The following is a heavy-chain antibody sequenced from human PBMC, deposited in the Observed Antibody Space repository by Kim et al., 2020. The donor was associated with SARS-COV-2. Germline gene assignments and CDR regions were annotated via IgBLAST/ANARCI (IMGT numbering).Heavy chain of an antibody. CDR2: INHSGSA. D-gene: IGHD3-3*01. CDR3: ARVYYDFWSGYYGNGKNYGMDV. J-gene: IGHJ6*02. CDR1: GGSFSGYY. V-gene: IGHV4-34*01. Sequence: SETLSLTCAVYGGSFSGYYWSWIRQPPGKGLEWIGEINHSGSANYNPSLKSRVTISVDTSKNQFSLNLSSVTAADTAVYYCARVYYDFWSGYYGNGKNYGMDVWGQGTTVTVSS.